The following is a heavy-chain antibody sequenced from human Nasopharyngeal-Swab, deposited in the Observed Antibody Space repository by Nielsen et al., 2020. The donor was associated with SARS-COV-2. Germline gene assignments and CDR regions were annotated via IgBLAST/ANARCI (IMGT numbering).Heavy chain of an antibody. Sequence: SETLSLTCTVSGDSITNYYWSWIRQPPGKELEWIGRIYTSGSTNYNPSLKSRVTMSVDTSKNQFSLKLSSVTAADTAVYYCASSSWPKYYFDYWGQGTLVTVSS. CDR2: IYTSGST. D-gene: IGHD6-13*01. CDR1: GDSITNYY. V-gene: IGHV4-4*07. J-gene: IGHJ4*02. CDR3: ASSSWPKYYFDY.